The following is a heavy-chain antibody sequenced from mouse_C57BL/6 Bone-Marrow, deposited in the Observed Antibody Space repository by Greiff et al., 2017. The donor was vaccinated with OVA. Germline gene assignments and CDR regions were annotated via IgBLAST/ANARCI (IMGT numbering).Heavy chain of an antibody. CDR3: ARRGVQASFAY. V-gene: IGHV5-9*01. J-gene: IGHJ3*01. CDR1: GFTFSSYT. CDR2: ISGGGGNT. Sequence: EVNVVESGGGLVKPGGSLKLSCAASGFTFSSYTMSWVRQTPEKRLEWVATISGGGGNTYYPDSVKGRFTISRDNAKNTLYLQMSSLRSEDTALYYCARRGVQASFAYWGQGTLVTVSA. D-gene: IGHD6-1*01.